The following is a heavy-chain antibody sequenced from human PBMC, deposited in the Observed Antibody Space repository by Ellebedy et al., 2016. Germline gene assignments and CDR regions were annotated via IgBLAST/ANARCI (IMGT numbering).Heavy chain of an antibody. CDR2: IYYSGST. J-gene: IGHJ4*02. CDR3: AREGRNWSYVDY. D-gene: IGHD1-20*01. Sequence: SETLSLTCTVSGGSISSYYWSWIRQPPGKGLEWIGYIYYSGSTNYSPSLKSRVTISVDTSKNQFSLKLSSVTAADTAVYYCAREGRNWSYVDYWGQGTLVTVSS. V-gene: IGHV4-59*01. CDR1: GGSISSYY.